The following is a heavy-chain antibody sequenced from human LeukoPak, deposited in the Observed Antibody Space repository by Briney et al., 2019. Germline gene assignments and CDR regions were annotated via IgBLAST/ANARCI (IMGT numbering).Heavy chain of an antibody. J-gene: IGHJ3*02. V-gene: IGHV3-74*01. CDR1: GFTFWSYW. D-gene: IGHD2-15*01. CDR3: AVVVVAATAFDI. CDR2: INSDESST. Sequence: GGSLRLSCAASGFTFWSYWTQWVRRAPGKVPVWVSRINSDESSTSYADSEKCRFTISSDNAQNTLYLQMNSLRAGDSTVYYGAVVVVAATAFDIWGQGKMVTVSS.